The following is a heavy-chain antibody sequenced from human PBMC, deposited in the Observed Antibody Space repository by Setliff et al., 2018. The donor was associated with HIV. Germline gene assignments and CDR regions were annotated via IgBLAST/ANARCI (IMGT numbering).Heavy chain of an antibody. CDR3: AASGALTDWTYY. CDR2: ISHSGST. D-gene: IGHD3-9*01. CDR1: GGALSAYY. Sequence: LSLTCAVYGGALSAYYWSWIRQSPGKGLEWIGEISHSGSTKYNPSLRSRVTISVDTSKNQFSLKLISVTAADTAVYYCAASGALTDWTYYWGQGALVTVSS. J-gene: IGHJ4*02. V-gene: IGHV4-34*01.